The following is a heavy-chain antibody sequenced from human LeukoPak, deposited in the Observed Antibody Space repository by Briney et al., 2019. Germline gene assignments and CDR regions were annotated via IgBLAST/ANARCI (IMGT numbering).Heavy chain of an antibody. CDR1: GGPFSNYY. CDR3: ARRPPQYYGMDV. CDR2: IYTSGST. V-gene: IGHV4-4*07. D-gene: IGHD1-14*01. Sequence: SETLSLTCTVSGGPFSNYYWSWIRQPAGKGLEWIGRIYTSGSTNYNPSVKSRVTMSVDTSNNQFSLKLTSVTAADTAVYYCARRPPQYYGMDVWGQGTTVTVSS. J-gene: IGHJ6*02.